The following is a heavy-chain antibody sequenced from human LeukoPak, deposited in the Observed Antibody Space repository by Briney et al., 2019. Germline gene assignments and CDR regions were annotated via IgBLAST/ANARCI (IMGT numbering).Heavy chain of an antibody. CDR2: ISAYNGNT. V-gene: IGHV1-18*01. CDR1: GYTFTSYG. J-gene: IGHJ4*02. D-gene: IGHD3-3*01. Sequence: GASVKVSCKASGYTFTSYGFSWVRQAPGQGLEWMGWISAYNGNTNYAQKFQGRITMTTDTSTSTAYMELRSLRSDDTAVYYCARLSGYYPTYYFDYWGQGTLVTVSS. CDR3: ARLSGYYPTYYFDY.